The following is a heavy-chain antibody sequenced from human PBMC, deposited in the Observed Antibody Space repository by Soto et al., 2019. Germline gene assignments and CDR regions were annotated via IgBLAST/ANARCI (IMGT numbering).Heavy chain of an antibody. CDR2: INPNSGGT. J-gene: IGHJ5*02. Sequence: ASVKVSCKASGYTFTGYYMHWVRQAPGQGLEWMGWINPNSGGTNYAQKFQGRVTMTRDTSISTAYMELSRLRFDDTAVYYCARAGYSSSWSNWFDPWGQGTLVTVSS. D-gene: IGHD6-13*01. V-gene: IGHV1-2*02. CDR1: GYTFTGYY. CDR3: ARAGYSSSWSNWFDP.